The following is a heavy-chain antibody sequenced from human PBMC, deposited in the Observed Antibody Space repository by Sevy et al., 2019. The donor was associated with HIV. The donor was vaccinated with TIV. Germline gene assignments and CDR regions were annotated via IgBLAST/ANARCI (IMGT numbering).Heavy chain of an antibody. J-gene: IGHJ6*02. D-gene: IGHD6-19*01. CDR3: ARFPVASIAVAGGFYYYGMDV. CDR1: GYTFTGYY. CDR2: INPNSGGT. V-gene: IGHV1-2*02. Sequence: ASVKVSCKASGYTFTGYYMHWVRQAPGQGLEWMGWINPNSGGTNYAQKFQGRVTMTRDTSINTAYMELSRRRSDDTAVYYCARFPVASIAVAGGFYYYGMDVWGQGTTVTVSS.